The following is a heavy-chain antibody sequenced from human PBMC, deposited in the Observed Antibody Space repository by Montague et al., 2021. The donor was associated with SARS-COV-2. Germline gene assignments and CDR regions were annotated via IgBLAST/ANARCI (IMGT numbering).Heavy chain of an antibody. CDR2: IGYDGSKR. V-gene: IGHV3-33*01. J-gene: IGHJ4*02. CDR1: GLTFNRHG. CDR3: ASAYHDYGLDN. D-gene: IGHD3-16*01. Sequence: SLRLSCAASGLTFNRHGMHWVRQAPGKGLEWVAVIGYDGSKRFYLDSVRGRFTIYRDNSKNTVYLQMNSLSVEDTAVYYCASAYHDYGLDNWGQGTLVTVSA.